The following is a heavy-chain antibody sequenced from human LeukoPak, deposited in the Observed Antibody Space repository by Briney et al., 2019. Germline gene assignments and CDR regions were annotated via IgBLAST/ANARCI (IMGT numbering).Heavy chain of an antibody. J-gene: IGHJ6*03. CDR2: ISGSGGST. V-gene: IGHV3-23*01. CDR1: GFTFSSYG. CDR3: AKNDERGRYDILTSYYMDV. Sequence: GGSLRLSCVASGFTFSSYGMSWIRQAPGKGLEWVSAISGSGGSTYYADSVKGRFTISRDNSKNTLYLQMNSLRAEDTAVYYCAKNDERGRYDILTSYYMDVWGKGTTVTISS. D-gene: IGHD3-9*01.